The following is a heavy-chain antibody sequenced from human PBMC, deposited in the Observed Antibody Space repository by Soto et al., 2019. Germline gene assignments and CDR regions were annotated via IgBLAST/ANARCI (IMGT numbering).Heavy chain of an antibody. Sequence: PGGSLRGPWEPYRFSFTNYWMRWIRQCPGKGLQWVANIKQDGSQSYLVDSVKGRFTMSRDKTKNSLHLQMDSLRAEATAVYYCVRDRSGRWHYDPQGQ. CDR3: VRDRSGRWHYDP. D-gene: IGHD6-19*01. J-gene: IGHJ5*02. CDR2: IKQDGSQS. V-gene: IGHV3-7*01. CDR1: RFSFTNYW.